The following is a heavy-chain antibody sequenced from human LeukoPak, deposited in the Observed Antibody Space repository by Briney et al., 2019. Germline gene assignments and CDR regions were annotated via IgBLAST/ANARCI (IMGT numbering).Heavy chain of an antibody. CDR3: AREYGPLGGFDY. Sequence: GASVKVSCKASGYTFSSSYMHWVRQAPGQGLEWMGGIIPIFGTANYAQKFQGRVTITADKSTSTAYMELSSLRSEDTAVYYCAREYGPLGGFDYWGQGTLVTVS. CDR2: IIPIFGTA. J-gene: IGHJ4*02. D-gene: IGHD3-16*01. V-gene: IGHV1-69*06. CDR1: GYTFSSSY.